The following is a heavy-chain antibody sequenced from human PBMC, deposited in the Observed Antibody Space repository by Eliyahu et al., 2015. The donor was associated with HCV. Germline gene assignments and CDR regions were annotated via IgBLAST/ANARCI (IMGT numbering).Heavy chain of an antibody. V-gene: IGHV3-30*03. Sequence: QVQLVESGGGVVQPGRSLRLSCAASGFTFSSYGMHXVRQAPGKGLEWVAVISYDGSNKYYADSVKGRFTISRDNSKNTLYLQMNSLRAEDTAVYYCASLQAVAHRTFDYWGQGTLVTVSS. CDR2: ISYDGSNK. CDR3: ASLQAVAHRTFDY. CDR1: GFTFSSYG. J-gene: IGHJ4*02. D-gene: IGHD6-19*01.